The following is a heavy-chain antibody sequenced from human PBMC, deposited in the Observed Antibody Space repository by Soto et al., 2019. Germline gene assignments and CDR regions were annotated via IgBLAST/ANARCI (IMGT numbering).Heavy chain of an antibody. CDR2: ISGSGGST. Sequence: PGGSLRLSCAASGFTFSSYAMSWVRQAPGKGLEWVSAISGSGGSTYYADSVKGRFTISRDNSKNTLYLQMNSLRAEDTAVYYCAKGPNTDYYYDSSGYYCGYWGQGTLVTVSS. CDR1: GFTFSSYA. V-gene: IGHV3-23*01. D-gene: IGHD3-22*01. CDR3: AKGPNTDYYYDSSGYYCGY. J-gene: IGHJ4*02.